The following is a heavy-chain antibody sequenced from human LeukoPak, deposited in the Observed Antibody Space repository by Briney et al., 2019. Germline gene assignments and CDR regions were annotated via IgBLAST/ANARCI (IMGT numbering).Heavy chain of an antibody. D-gene: IGHD2-8*01. V-gene: IGHV3-23*01. Sequence: PGGSLRLSCAASGFTFSSYGMSWVRQAPGKGLEWVSAISGSGGSTYYADSVKGRFTISRDNSKNTLYLQMNSLRAEDTAVYYCAKGGMVRGGYFDYWGQGTLVTVSS. CDR3: AKGGMVRGGYFDY. J-gene: IGHJ4*02. CDR1: GFTFSSYG. CDR2: ISGSGGST.